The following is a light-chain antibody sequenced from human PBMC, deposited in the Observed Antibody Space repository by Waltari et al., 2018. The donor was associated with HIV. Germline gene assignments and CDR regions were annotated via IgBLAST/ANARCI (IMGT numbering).Light chain of an antibody. CDR3: AAWDDMLSGPV. Sequence: SVLTQPPSASGTPGQRVTISCSGTSSNIGSNYVYWYQQLPGTTPTLLVYRNDQRPSEVPDRVSGSKSGTSASLAISWLRSEDEADYYCAAWDDMLSGPVFGGGTKLTVL. J-gene: IGLJ2*01. CDR2: RND. V-gene: IGLV1-47*01. CDR1: SSNIGSNY.